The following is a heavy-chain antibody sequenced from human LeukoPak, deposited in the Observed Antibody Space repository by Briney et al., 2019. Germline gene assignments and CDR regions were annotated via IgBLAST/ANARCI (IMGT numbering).Heavy chain of an antibody. J-gene: IGHJ4*02. CDR1: GYSISSGYY. Sequence: SETLSLTCTVSGYSISSGYYWGWIRQPPGKGLEWIGSIYHSGSTNYNPSLKSRVTISVDKSKNQFSLKLSSVTAADTAVYYCARESSSSRPFDYWGQGTLVTVSS. CDR2: IYHSGST. CDR3: ARESSSSRPFDY. V-gene: IGHV4-38-2*02. D-gene: IGHD6-6*01.